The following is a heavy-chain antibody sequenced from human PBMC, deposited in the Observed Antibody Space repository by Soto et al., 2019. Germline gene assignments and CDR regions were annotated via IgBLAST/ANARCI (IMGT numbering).Heavy chain of an antibody. Sequence: SETLSLTCTITISSISSSSYYWGWIRQPPGNLFVCSGTIYYSGSTYYTPSLKSLVAISVDTSKNQFSLILSSVTAADTAVYYCASYPHWLRGSGSYLWLSWFDPWGQGTLVT. CDR1: ISSISSSSYY. J-gene: IGHJ5*02. CDR3: ASYPHWLRGSGSYLWLSWFDP. D-gene: IGHD3-10*01. V-gene: IGHV4-39*01. CDR2: IYYSGST.